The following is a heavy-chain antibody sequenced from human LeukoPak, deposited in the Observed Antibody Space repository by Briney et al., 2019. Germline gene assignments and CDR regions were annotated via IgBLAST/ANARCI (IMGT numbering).Heavy chain of an antibody. J-gene: IGHJ3*01. V-gene: IGHV3-74*01. CDR3: TRALVDQYGREI. Sequence: HPGGSLRLSCAASGFTFSVFWFHWVRQVPGKGLVWVSRISPDGSSTNYADSVKGRFAISRDNAKNTVYLQMNSLRAEDTAVYYCTRALVDQYGREIWGQGTMVTVSS. D-gene: IGHD1-26*01. CDR1: GFTFSVFW. CDR2: ISPDGSST.